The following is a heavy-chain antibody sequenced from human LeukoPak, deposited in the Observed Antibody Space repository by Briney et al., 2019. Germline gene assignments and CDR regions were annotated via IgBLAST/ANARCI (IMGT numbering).Heavy chain of an antibody. V-gene: IGHV4-34*01. J-gene: IGHJ4*02. Sequence: PSETLSLTCAVYGGSFSGYYWSWIRQPPGKGQEWIGEINHSGSTNYNPSLKSRVTISVDTSKNQFSLKLSSVTAADTAVYYCARGGGDYYDSSGYYYVNFDYWGQGTLVTVSS. CDR1: GGSFSGYY. CDR2: INHSGST. CDR3: ARGGGDYYDSSGYYYVNFDY. D-gene: IGHD3-22*01.